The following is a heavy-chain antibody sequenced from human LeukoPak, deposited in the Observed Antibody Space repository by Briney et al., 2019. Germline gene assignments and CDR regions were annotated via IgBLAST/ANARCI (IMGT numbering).Heavy chain of an antibody. J-gene: IGHJ4*02. D-gene: IGHD5-18*01. Sequence: ASGKVSCKTFGYTFTSYGVSWVRQAPGQGLEWMGRINTHKGNTNYAQKFQDRVTMTTDTSTSTAYMELRTLRSDDTAVYYCAREQGGYSYGYYWGQGTLVTVSS. CDR2: INTHKGNT. CDR3: AREQGGYSYGYY. CDR1: GYTFTSYG. V-gene: IGHV1-18*01.